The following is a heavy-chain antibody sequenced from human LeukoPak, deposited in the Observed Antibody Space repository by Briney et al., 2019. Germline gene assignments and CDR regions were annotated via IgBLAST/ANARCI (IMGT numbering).Heavy chain of an antibody. D-gene: IGHD6-13*01. J-gene: IGHJ6*02. CDR1: GFIFTSYS. CDR2: ITGSGSNT. CDR3: AKAASSSWPSYYYGMDV. V-gene: IGHV3-23*01. Sequence: GGSLRLSCAASGFIFTSYSMNWVRQAPGKGLEWVSVITGSGSNTYYADPVKGRFTISKDNSKNTVYLQMNSLRVDDTAVYFCAKAASSSWPSYYYGMDVWGQGTAVTVSS.